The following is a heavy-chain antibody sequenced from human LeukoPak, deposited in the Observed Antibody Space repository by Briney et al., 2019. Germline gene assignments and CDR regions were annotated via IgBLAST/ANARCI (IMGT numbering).Heavy chain of an antibody. V-gene: IGHV1-18*01. D-gene: IGHD3-9*01. CDR1: GYTFTSYG. Sequence: ASVKVSCKASGYTFTSYGISWVRQAPGQGLEWMGWISAYNGNTNYAQKLQGRVTMTTDTSTSTAYMGLRSLRSDDTAVYYCARGPKDYNILTGYFWSSADLGELMDVWGQGTTVTVSS. J-gene: IGHJ6*02. CDR3: ARGPKDYNILTGYFWSSADLGELMDV. CDR2: ISAYNGNT.